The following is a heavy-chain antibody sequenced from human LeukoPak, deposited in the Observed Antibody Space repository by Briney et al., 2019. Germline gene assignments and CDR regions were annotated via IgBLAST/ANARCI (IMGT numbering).Heavy chain of an antibody. D-gene: IGHD3-10*01. CDR2: MSGSGGST. CDR1: GFTLTTYA. Sequence: PGGSLRLSCEASGFTLTTYAMSWVRQAPGKGLEWVSGMSGSGGSTYYADSVKGRFTISRDNAKNSLYLRMSSLRVEDTAVYYCARGEGYYASGSYYIDYWGQGTLVTVSS. J-gene: IGHJ4*02. V-gene: IGHV3-23*01. CDR3: ARGEGYYASGSYYIDY.